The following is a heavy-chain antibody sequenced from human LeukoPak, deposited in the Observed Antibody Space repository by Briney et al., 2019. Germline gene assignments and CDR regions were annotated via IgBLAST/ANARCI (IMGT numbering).Heavy chain of an antibody. CDR2: IKQDGSEK. CDR1: GFTFSSYW. Sequence: PGGSLRLSCAASGFTFSSYWMTWVRQAPGKGLEWVANIKQDGSEKYYVDSVRGRFTISRDNAKNSLYLQMNSLRAEDTAVYHCARAPMSYDSSGFGGAFDIWGQGTMVTVSS. CDR3: ARAPMSYDSSGFGGAFDI. D-gene: IGHD3-22*01. J-gene: IGHJ3*02. V-gene: IGHV3-7*05.